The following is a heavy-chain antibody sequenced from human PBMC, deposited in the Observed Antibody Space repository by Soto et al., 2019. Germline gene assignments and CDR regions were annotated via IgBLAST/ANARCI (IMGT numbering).Heavy chain of an antibody. CDR3: ARGFSSSTFDY. CDR1: GGSIGSYD. J-gene: IGHJ4*02. Sequence: TSETLSLTCTVSGGSIGSYDWSWMRQPPGKGLEWIGYVYYSGSTNYNPSLKSRVTMSVDTSKNQFSLKLRSVTAADTAVYYCARGFSSSTFDYWGQGTLVTVSS. V-gene: IGHV4-59*01. D-gene: IGHD6-6*01. CDR2: VYYSGST.